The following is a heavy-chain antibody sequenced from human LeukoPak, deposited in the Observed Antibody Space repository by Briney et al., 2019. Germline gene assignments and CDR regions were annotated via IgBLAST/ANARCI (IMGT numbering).Heavy chain of an antibody. V-gene: IGHV1-18*01. D-gene: IGHD3-16*01. Sequence: ASVKVSCKASGYTFTTYGISWVRQAPGQGLEWMGWISAHNGNTNYAQKLQGRVTMTTDTSTSTAYMELRTLRSDDTAVYYCARDHSYASRGGSFDYWGQGTLVTVSS. CDR1: GYTFTTYG. CDR2: ISAHNGNT. J-gene: IGHJ4*02. CDR3: ARDHSYASRGGSFDY.